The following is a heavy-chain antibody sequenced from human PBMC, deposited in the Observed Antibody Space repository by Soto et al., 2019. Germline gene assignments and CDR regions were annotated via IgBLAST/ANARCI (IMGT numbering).Heavy chain of an antibody. J-gene: IGHJ6*02. CDR2: IYWDNDK. V-gene: IGHV2-5*02. CDR3: AHRPHYYYGMDV. Sequence: QITLKESGPTLVKPTQTLTLTCTFSGFSLSTSGVGVGWIRQPPGKALEWLALIYWDNDKRYSPSLKSRLTITKDTSNNQVVLTMTNMDPVDTATYYCAHRPHYYYGMDVWGQGTTVTVSS. CDR1: GFSLSTSGVG.